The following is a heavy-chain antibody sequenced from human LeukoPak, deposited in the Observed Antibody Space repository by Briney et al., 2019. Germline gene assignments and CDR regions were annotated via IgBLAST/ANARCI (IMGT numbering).Heavy chain of an antibody. CDR2: ISWNSNSV. CDR1: GFTFEEFA. V-gene: IGHV3-9*01. J-gene: IGHJ4*01. D-gene: IGHD3-22*01. Sequence: GGSLRLSCSASGFTFEEFAMHWVRHAPGKGLEWVSGISWNSNSVGYAGSVKDRFTLSRDNANNALHLEMNSLRDEDTAVYYCAKGFRSYYYYSSCYLDHWGQGTLVIVSS. CDR3: AKGFRSYYYYSSCYLDH.